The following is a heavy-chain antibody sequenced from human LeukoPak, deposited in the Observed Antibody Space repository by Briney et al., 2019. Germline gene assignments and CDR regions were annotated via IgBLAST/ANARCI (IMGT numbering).Heavy chain of an antibody. D-gene: IGHD3-22*01. Sequence: SETLSLTCTVSGGSISSGGYYWSWIRQHPGKGLEWIGYIYYSGSTYYSPSLKSRVTISVDTSKNQFSLKLSSVTAADTAVYYCARCTGDYYDSSGYYFDWGQGTLVTVSS. CDR2: IYYSGST. CDR1: GGSISSGGYY. CDR3: ARCTGDYYDSSGYYFD. J-gene: IGHJ4*02. V-gene: IGHV4-31*03.